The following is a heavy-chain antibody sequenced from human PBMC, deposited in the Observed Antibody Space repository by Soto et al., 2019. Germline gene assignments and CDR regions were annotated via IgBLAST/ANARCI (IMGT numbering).Heavy chain of an antibody. CDR2: ISSTTNYI. CDR3: ARESEDLTSNFDY. J-gene: IGHJ4*02. V-gene: IGHV3-21*06. CDR1: GFTFTRYS. Sequence: GGSLRLSGAASGFTFTRYSMNWVRQAPGKGLEWVSSISSTTNYIYYVDSMKGRFTISRDNAKNSLYLEMNSLRAEDTAVYYCARESEDLTSNFDYWGQGTLVTVSS.